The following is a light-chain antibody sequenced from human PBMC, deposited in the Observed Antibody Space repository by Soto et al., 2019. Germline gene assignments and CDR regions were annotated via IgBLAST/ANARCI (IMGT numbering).Light chain of an antibody. Sequence: IVLTQSPGTLSLSPGERATLSCRASQSVSSSFLAWYQQKPGQAPRLLIFAASSRATGVPDRFSGSGSGTDFTLTISRLEPEDFAVYYCQQYGTSPPTLTFGPGTKVDIK. CDR1: QSVSSSF. CDR3: QQYGTSPPTLT. CDR2: AAS. V-gene: IGKV3-20*01. J-gene: IGKJ3*01.